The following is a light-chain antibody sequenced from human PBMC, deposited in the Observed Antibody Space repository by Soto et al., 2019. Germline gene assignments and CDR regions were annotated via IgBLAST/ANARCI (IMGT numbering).Light chain of an antibody. J-gene: IGKJ4*01. CDR1: QGIASS. Sequence: DIHLTQSPSFLSASVGDRVTITCRASQGIASSLAWYQQKAGKAPKLMIYGASTLDTGVPSRFSGSGPGTEFTRTISCLQPEDFEIYYCQQYYSYPHTFGGGTKVEIK. CDR2: GAS. CDR3: QQYYSYPHT. V-gene: IGKV1-9*01.